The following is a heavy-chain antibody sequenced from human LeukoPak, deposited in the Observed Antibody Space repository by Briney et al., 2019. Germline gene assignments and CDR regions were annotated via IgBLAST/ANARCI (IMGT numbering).Heavy chain of an antibody. CDR2: IRYDGSNK. CDR1: GFTFSSYG. Sequence: GGSLRLSCAASGFTFSSYGMHWVRQAPGKGLEWVAFIRYDGSNKYYADSVKGLFTISRDNSKNTLYLQMNSLRAEDTAVYYCAKGLLWFGELDLDAFDIWGQGTMVTVSS. V-gene: IGHV3-30*02. CDR3: AKGLLWFGELDLDAFDI. D-gene: IGHD3-10*01. J-gene: IGHJ3*02.